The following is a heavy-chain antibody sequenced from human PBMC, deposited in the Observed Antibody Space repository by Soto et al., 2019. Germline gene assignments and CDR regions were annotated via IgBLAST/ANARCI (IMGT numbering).Heavy chain of an antibody. V-gene: IGHV3-66*01. D-gene: IGHD3-10*01. CDR2: IYGGGTR. CDR1: ELTVNSKY. Sequence: GGSLRLSGTASELTVNSKYMSWVRQAPGKGLEWVSVIYGGGTRYYAESVKGRFIISSDNSKSTVYLQMNSLRAEDTGIYYCATSPADRGWFSYFDYWGQGTLATVS. J-gene: IGHJ4*02. CDR3: ATSPADRGWFSYFDY.